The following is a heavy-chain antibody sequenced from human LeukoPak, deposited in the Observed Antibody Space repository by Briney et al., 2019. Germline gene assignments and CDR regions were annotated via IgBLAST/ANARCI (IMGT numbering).Heavy chain of an antibody. V-gene: IGHV1-18*01. Sequence: ASVKVSCKASGYTFTSYGISWVRQAPGQGFEWMGWISAYNGNTNYAQKLQGRVTMTTGTSTSTAYMELRSLRSDDTAVYYCARLGIAAWIPHYFDYWGQGTLVTVSS. CDR2: ISAYNGNT. CDR3: ARLGIAAWIPHYFDY. J-gene: IGHJ4*02. CDR1: GYTFTSYG. D-gene: IGHD6-13*01.